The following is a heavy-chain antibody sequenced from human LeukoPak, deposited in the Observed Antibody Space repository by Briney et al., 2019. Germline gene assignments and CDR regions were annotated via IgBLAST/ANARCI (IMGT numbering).Heavy chain of an antibody. CDR3: AKPVGYCSGGSCYYYYGMDV. V-gene: IGHV3-30*18. Sequence: GGSLRLSCAASGFTFSSYGMHGVRQAPGKGPEGVAVISYDGSNKYYADSVKGRFTISRDNSKNTLYLQMNSLRAEDTAVYYCAKPVGYCSGGSCYYYYGMDVWGKGTTVTVSS. J-gene: IGHJ6*04. CDR1: GFTFSSYG. D-gene: IGHD2-15*01. CDR2: ISYDGSNK.